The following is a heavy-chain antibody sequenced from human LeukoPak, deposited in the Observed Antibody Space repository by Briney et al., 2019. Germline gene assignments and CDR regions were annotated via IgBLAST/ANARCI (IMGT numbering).Heavy chain of an antibody. CDR1: GFTFSSHA. CDR3: AKNRVRFDP. V-gene: IGHV3-30*04. Sequence: GGSLRLSYAASGFTFSSHALHWVRQAPGKGLEWVAVISSDGSYKYYADSVKGRFTISRDNAKNSLYLQMNSLRGEDTAVYYCAKNRVRFDPWGQGTLVTVSS. D-gene: IGHD3-10*01. CDR2: ISSDGSYK. J-gene: IGHJ5*02.